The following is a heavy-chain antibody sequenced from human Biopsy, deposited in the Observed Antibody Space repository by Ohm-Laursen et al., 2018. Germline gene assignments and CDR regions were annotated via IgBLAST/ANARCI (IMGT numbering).Heavy chain of an antibody. D-gene: IGHD1-26*01. V-gene: IGHV4-59*01. CDR1: GGSIGSFF. CDR2: IYYSGST. J-gene: IGHJ4*02. Sequence: PSQTLSLTCTVSGGSIGSFFWSWIRQPPGKGLEWIGYIYYSGSTNYSPSLRSRVTISVDRSKNQFSLELSSVTAADTAVYYCARVGAGAPSIDYFDYWGQGALVTVSS. CDR3: ARVGAGAPSIDYFDY.